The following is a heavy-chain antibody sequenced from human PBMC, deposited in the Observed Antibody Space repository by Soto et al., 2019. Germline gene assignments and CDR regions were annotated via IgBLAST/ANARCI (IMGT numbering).Heavy chain of an antibody. CDR2: IIPVCGTT. CDR3: ARGGSPYVWFNEF. D-gene: IGHD3-16*01. CDR1: GGLFSSYA. Sequence: QEHLVQSGPEVKEPGSSVKVSCKASGGLFSSYAIIWVRQAPGQGLEWLGGIIPVCGTTTYAEKFQGRVTITADESTNTGYRELRSLRSGDTAIYYCARGGSPYVWFNEFWGQGTLVTVSS. V-gene: IGHV1-69*01. J-gene: IGHJ4*02.